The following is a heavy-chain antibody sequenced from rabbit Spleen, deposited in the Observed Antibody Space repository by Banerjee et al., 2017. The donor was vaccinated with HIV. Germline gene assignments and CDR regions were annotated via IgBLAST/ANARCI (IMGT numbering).Heavy chain of an antibody. Sequence: QEQLVESGGGLVQPEGSLALTCKASGFTISSSYYMCWVRQAPGKGLEWIGYIDPIFHVTTYASWVNGRFSISRENTQNTVSLQMNSLTAADTATYFCVREVAARFNLWGPGTLVTVS. CDR3: VREVAARFNL. CDR2: IDPIFHVTT. D-gene: IGHD4-1*01. V-gene: IGHV1S45*01. J-gene: IGHJ4*01. CDR1: GFTISSSYY.